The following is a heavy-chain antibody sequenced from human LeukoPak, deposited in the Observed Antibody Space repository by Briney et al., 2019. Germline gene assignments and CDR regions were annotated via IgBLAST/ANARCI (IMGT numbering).Heavy chain of an antibody. CDR3: ARDPAVGGAYWSFDL. V-gene: IGHV3-48*01. Sequence: GGSLRLSCAASGFTFNIYPMNWLRQAPGQGLEWVSYISNSATTIYYADSVEGRFTISRDNAKNSLYLQMNSLRAEDTAVYYCARDPAVGGAYWSFDLWGRGTLVTVPS. CDR1: GFTFNIYP. D-gene: IGHD3-16*01. J-gene: IGHJ2*01. CDR2: ISNSATTI.